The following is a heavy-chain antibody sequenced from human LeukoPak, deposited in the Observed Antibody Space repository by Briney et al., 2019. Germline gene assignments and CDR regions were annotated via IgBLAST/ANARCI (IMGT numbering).Heavy chain of an antibody. CDR3: ARSKSSDYGDRYYFDY. CDR2: INPNSGDT. V-gene: IGHV1-2*02. J-gene: IGHJ4*02. D-gene: IGHD4-17*01. CDR1: GYTFTGYY. Sequence: ASVKVSCKASGYTFTGYYIHWVRQAPRQGLEWMGWINPNSGDTKYPQNFQGRVTMTRDTSISTAYMELSSLRPGDTAVYYCARSKSSDYGDRYYFDYWGQGTLVTVSS.